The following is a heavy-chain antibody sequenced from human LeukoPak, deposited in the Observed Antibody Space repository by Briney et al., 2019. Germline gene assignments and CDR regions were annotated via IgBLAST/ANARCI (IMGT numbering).Heavy chain of an antibody. V-gene: IGHV3-33*01. CDR3: ARDQSDDYSIWYYFDY. D-gene: IGHD4-11*01. Sequence: GGSLRLSCAASGFTFSSYGMHWVRQAPGKGLEWVAGIWYDGSNKYYADSVKGRFTISRDNSKNTLYLQMNSLRAEDTAVYYCARDQSDDYSIWYYFDYWGQGTLVTVSS. CDR1: GFTFSSYG. J-gene: IGHJ4*02. CDR2: IWYDGSNK.